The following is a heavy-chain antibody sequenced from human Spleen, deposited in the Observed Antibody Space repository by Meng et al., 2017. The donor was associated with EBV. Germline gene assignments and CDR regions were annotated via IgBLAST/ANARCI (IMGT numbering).Heavy chain of an antibody. V-gene: IGHV3-23*04. J-gene: IGHJ4*02. D-gene: IGHD3-22*01. CDR3: ANAYYYDSSGPHGAGGFDY. Sequence: EVQLVESGGGLVQPGGSLRLSRAASGFPFSCYAMSWVRQAPGKGLEWVSAISGSGGSTYYADSVKGRFTISRDNSKNTLYLQMNSLRAEDTAVYYCANAYYYDSSGPHGAGGFDYWGQGTLVTVSS. CDR2: ISGSGGST. CDR1: GFPFSCYA.